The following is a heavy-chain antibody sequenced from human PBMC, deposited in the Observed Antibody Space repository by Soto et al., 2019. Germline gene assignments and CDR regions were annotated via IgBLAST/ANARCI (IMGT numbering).Heavy chain of an antibody. CDR3: ARDPNNWFDP. CDR1: GDSVSSNSAA. J-gene: IGHJ5*02. CDR2: TYYRSKWYN. V-gene: IGHV6-1*01. Sequence: SQTLSLTCAISGDSVSSNSAAWNWIRQSPSRGLEWLGRTYYRSKWYNDYAASVKSRVTINPNTSKNQFSLQLRSVTPEDTAIYYCARDPNNWFDPWGQGTLVTVSS.